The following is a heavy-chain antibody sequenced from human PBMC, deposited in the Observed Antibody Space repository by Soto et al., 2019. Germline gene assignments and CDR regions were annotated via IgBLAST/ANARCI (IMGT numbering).Heavy chain of an antibody. D-gene: IGHD2-21*02. CDR3: VKDHCGGDCYSDPYFDY. Sequence: QVQLVESGGGVVQPGRSLRLSCAASGFIFTTYGLHWVRQAPGKGLEWVAVIWYDGSNQYYADSVKGRFTISRDNSKNILYLEMNSVRVEDTAVYYCVKDHCGGDCYSDPYFDYWGQATLVTVSS. CDR1: GFIFTTYG. CDR2: IWYDGSNQ. V-gene: IGHV3-33*06. J-gene: IGHJ4*02.